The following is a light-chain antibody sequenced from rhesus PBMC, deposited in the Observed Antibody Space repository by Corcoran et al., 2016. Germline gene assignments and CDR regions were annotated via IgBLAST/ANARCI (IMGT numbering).Light chain of an antibody. CDR1: QGISSW. CDR3: QQYCSSPYS. J-gene: IGKJ2*01. V-gene: IGKV1-22*01. Sequence: DIQMTQSPSSLSASVGDTVTITCRASQGISSWLAWYQQTPGKAPKLLIYKASSLQSGGPSRFSGNGSGTDFTLTIYSLQSEDFATYYCQQYCSSPYSFGQGTKVEIK. CDR2: KAS.